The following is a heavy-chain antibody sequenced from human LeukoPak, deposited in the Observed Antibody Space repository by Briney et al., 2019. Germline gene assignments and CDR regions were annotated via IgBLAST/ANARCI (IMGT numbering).Heavy chain of an antibody. V-gene: IGHV4-39*01. CDR3: ARQGDPEPGIAAAGHDH. CDR1: GGSISSYY. CDR2: IYYSGST. D-gene: IGHD6-13*01. Sequence: PSETLSLTCSVSGGSISSYYWSWIRQPPGKGLEWIGSIYYSGSTYYNPSLKSRVTISVDTSKNQFSLKLSSVTAADTAVYYCARQGDPEPGIAAAGHDHWGQGTLVTVSS. J-gene: IGHJ4*02.